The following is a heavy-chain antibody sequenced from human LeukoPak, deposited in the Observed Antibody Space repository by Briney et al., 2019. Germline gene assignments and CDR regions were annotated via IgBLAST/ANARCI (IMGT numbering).Heavy chain of an antibody. CDR1: GFTVSSYW. CDR3: ATLDGYAFHI. J-gene: IGHJ3*02. CDR2: IKQDGREK. Sequence: PGGSLRHSCAASGFTVSSYWMSWVRQAPGKGLEWVANIKQDGREKYYVDSVKGRFTISRDNAKNSLYLQMNSLRAEDTAVYYCATLDGYAFHIWGQGTMVTVSS. D-gene: IGHD5-18*01. V-gene: IGHV3-7*01.